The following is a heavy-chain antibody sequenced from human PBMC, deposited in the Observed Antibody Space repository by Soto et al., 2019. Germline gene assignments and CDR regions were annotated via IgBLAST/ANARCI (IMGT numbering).Heavy chain of an antibody. J-gene: IGHJ4*02. CDR1: GGSISSYY. D-gene: IGHD3-22*01. V-gene: IGHV4-59*01. CDR2: IYYSGST. Sequence: SETLSLTCTVSGGSISSYYWSWIRQPPGKGLEWIGYIYYSGSTNYNPSLKSRVTISVDTSKNQFSLKLSSVTAADTAVYYCAKGSSGYYDTFDYWGQGTLVTVSS. CDR3: AKGSSGYYDTFDY.